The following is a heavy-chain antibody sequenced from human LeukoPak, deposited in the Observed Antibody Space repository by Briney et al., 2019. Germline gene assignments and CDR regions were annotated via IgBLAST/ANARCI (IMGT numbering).Heavy chain of an antibody. D-gene: IGHD3-16*01. CDR3: ARGGGLDV. Sequence: GGSLRLSCEASGFTFSSYWMNWARQAPGKGLEWVASINHNGNVNYYVDSVKGRFTISRDNAKTSLYLQMSNLRAEDTAVYFCARGGGLDVWGQGATVTVSS. J-gene: IGHJ6*02. V-gene: IGHV3-7*03. CDR1: GFTFSSYW. CDR2: INHNGNVN.